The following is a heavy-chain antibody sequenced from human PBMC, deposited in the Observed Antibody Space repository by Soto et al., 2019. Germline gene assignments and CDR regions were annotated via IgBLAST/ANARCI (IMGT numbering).Heavy chain of an antibody. V-gene: IGHV3-23*01. CDR2: ISATGGNI. D-gene: IGHD3-16*01. Sequence: GGSLRLSCVAPGFTFSDYAMTWVRQAPGKGLEWVATISATGGNIEYTDSLKGRFIISRDNSKNTLYLQLNGLTSDDTAVHYCAKVAGGLGYFDLWGRGTLVTVSS. CDR1: GFTFSDYA. J-gene: IGHJ2*01. CDR3: AKVAGGLGYFDL.